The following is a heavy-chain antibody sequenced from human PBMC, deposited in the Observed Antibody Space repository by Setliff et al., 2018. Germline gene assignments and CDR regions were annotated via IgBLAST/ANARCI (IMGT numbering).Heavy chain of an antibody. V-gene: IGHV5-10-1*01. J-gene: IGHJ6*02. Sequence: GESLKISCKGSGYSFTSYWISWVRQMPGKGLEWMGRIDPSDSYTNYSPSFQGHVTISADKSISTAYLQWSSLKASDTAKYYCASPSGMTQHYYYGMDVWGQGTTVT. CDR2: IDPSDSYT. D-gene: IGHD1-1*01. CDR3: ASPSGMTQHYYYGMDV. CDR1: GYSFTSYW.